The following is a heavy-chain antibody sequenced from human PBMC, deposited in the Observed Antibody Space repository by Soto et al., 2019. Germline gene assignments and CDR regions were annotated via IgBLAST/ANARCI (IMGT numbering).Heavy chain of an antibody. D-gene: IGHD3-10*01. CDR3: ARGSYYGSGATVVGY. Sequence: PSETLSLTCTVSGGSISYFYWSWIRQPPGKGLEWIGYIYYSGTTSYNPSLNSRVTISVDTSKNQFSLKLNSVTAADTAVYYCARGSYYGSGATVVGYWGQGTLVTVS. CDR1: GGSISYFY. CDR2: IYYSGTT. J-gene: IGHJ4*02. V-gene: IGHV4-59*01.